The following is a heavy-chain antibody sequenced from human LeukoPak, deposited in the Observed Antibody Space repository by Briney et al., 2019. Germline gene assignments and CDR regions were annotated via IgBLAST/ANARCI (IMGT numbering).Heavy chain of an antibody. D-gene: IGHD3-10*01. Sequence: SETLSLTGTVSGCSNSSYYWSWIRQPPGKGLEWIGYIYYSGSTNYNPSLKSRVTISVDTSKNQFSLKLSSVTAADTAVYYCARDGSGSYPPYYFDYWGQGTLVTVSS. CDR2: IYYSGST. CDR1: GCSNSSYY. V-gene: IGHV4-59*01. J-gene: IGHJ4*02. CDR3: ARDGSGSYPPYYFDY.